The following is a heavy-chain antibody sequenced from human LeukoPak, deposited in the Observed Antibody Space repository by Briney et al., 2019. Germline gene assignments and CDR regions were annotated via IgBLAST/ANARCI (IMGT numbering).Heavy chain of an antibody. CDR3: ARELDYYDSSGYYIDY. Sequence: GGSLRLSCAACGFTFSSYSMNWARQAPGKGLEWVSYISSSSTIYYADSVKGRFTISRDNAKNSLYLQMNSLRAEDTAVYYCARELDYYDSSGYYIDYWGQGTLVTVSS. CDR1: GFTFSSYS. J-gene: IGHJ4*02. CDR2: ISSSSTI. D-gene: IGHD3-22*01. V-gene: IGHV3-48*01.